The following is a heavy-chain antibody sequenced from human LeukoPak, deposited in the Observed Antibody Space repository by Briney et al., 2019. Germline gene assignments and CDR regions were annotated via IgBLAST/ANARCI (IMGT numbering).Heavy chain of an antibody. CDR2: IESYSRII. Sequence: GGSLRLSCEASGFTFNTYSMNWVRQAPGKGLQWVSYIESYSRIIHYADSVKGRFTISRDDAKNSLFLRMNSLRAEDTAIYYCARQGPNGDLDFWGQGTLVTVSS. V-gene: IGHV3-48*01. CDR1: GFTFNTYS. D-gene: IGHD4-17*01. J-gene: IGHJ4*02. CDR3: ARQGPNGDLDF.